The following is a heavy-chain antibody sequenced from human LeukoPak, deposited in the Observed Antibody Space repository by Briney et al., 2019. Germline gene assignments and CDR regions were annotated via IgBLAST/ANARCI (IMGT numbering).Heavy chain of an antibody. CDR3: AASPPFWSGWGLYYFAY. J-gene: IGHJ4*02. CDR1: GFTFSSYA. V-gene: IGHV3-23*01. Sequence: GGSLRLSCSASGFTFSSYAMSWVRQAPGKGLEWVSAISGSGGSTYYADSVKGRFTISRDNSKNTLYLQMNSLRAEDTAVYYCAASPPFWSGWGLYYFAYWGQGTLVTVSS. CDR2: ISGSGGST. D-gene: IGHD3-3*01.